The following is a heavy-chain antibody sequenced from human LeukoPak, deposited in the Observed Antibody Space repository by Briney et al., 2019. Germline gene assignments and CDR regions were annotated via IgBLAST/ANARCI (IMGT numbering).Heavy chain of an antibody. CDR1: GGSISSYY. CDR3: ASVVPDAYNSAYYFDY. J-gene: IGHJ4*02. V-gene: IGHV4-4*07. Sequence: PSETLSLTCTVSGGSISSYYWSWIRQPAGKGLEWIGRTYTSGSTNYNPSLKSRVTISVDTSKNQFSLKLSSVTAADTAVYYCASVVPDAYNSAYYFDYWGQGTLVTVSS. D-gene: IGHD2-2*01. CDR2: TYTSGST.